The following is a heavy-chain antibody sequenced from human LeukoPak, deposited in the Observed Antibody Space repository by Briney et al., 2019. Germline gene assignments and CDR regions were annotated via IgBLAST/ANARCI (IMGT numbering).Heavy chain of an antibody. J-gene: IGHJ4*02. V-gene: IGHV3-23*01. CDR1: GGSISSYY. CDR3: AKEEPNGYCSSTSCSYFDY. CDR2: ISGSGGST. Sequence: PSETLSLTCTVSGGSISSYYWSWVRQAPGKGLEWVSAISGSGGSTYYADSVKGRFTISRDNSKNTLYLQMNSLRAEDTAVYYCAKEEPNGYCSSTSCSYFDYWGQGTLVTVSS. D-gene: IGHD2-2*03.